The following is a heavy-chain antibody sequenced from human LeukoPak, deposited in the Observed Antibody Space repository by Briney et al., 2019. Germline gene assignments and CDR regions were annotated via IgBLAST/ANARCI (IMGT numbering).Heavy chain of an antibody. CDR2: INPNSGGT. D-gene: IGHD2-2*01. V-gene: IGHV1-2*07. CDR1: GYTFTGYY. CDR3: ARRLWCGTSCSATGGLDG. J-gene: IGHJ6*02. Sequence: ASVKVSCKASGYTFTGYYMHWVRQAPGQGLEWMGWINPNSGGTNYAHKFQGRVTMTRDTSINTAYLDLNSLTSDDTAMYYCARRLWCGTSCSATGGLDGWGQGATVTVSS.